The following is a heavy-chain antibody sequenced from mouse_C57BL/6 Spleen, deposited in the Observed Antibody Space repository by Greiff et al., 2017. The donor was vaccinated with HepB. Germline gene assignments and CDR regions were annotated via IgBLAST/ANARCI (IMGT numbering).Heavy chain of an antibody. Sequence: QVQLQQPGAELVKPGASVKLSCKASGYTFTSYWMQWVKQRPGQGLEWIGEIDPSDSYTNYNQKFKGKATLTVDTSSSTAYMQLSSLTSEDSAVYYCARRSITGTLDYWGQGTTLTVSS. CDR2: IDPSDSYT. D-gene: IGHD4-1*01. CDR1: GYTFTSYW. V-gene: IGHV1-50*01. CDR3: ARRSITGTLDY. J-gene: IGHJ2*01.